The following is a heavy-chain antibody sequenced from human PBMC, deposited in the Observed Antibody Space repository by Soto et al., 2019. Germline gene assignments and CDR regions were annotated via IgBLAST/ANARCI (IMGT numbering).Heavy chain of an antibody. Sequence: PSETLSLTCTVSGDSVSSGAYSWSWIRQPPGKGLEWLGYISYTSGTYYNPSLESRGTISGDTSKNPFSLKLISVTAADTAVYYCARFNQQLGHYFNYSAQGALVTLSS. J-gene: IGHJ4*02. V-gene: IGHV4-30-4*01. CDR3: ARFNQQLGHYFNY. CDR1: GDSVSSGAYS. D-gene: IGHD6-6*01. CDR2: ISYTSGT.